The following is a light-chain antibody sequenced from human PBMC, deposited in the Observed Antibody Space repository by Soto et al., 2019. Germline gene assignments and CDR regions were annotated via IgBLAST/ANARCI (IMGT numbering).Light chain of an antibody. CDR2: DAS. CDR1: QSVSSY. CDR3: QQRYNWPV. Sequence: EIVLTQSPATLSLSPGERATLSCRASQSVSSYLAWYQQKPGQAPRLLIYDASNRATGIPARFSGSGSGTDFTLTISSLEPEDFALYYCQQRYNWPVFGQGTKLEIK. V-gene: IGKV3-11*01. J-gene: IGKJ2*01.